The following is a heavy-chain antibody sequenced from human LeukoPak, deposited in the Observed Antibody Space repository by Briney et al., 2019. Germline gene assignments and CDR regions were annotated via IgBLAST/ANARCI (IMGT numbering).Heavy chain of an antibody. V-gene: IGHV1-46*01. CDR1: GYTFTSYY. D-gene: IGHD5-12*01. CDR3: ARDLVSDSGYGY. CDR2: INPSGGST. Sequence: GASXXVSCKASGYTFTSYYMHWVRQAPGQGREWMGIINPSGGSTSYAQKFQGRVTMTRDTSTSTVYMELSSLRSEDTAVYYCARDLVSDSGYGYWGQGTLVTVSS. J-gene: IGHJ4*02.